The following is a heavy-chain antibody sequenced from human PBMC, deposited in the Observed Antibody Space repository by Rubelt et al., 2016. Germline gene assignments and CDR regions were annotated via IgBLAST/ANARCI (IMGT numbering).Heavy chain of an antibody. CDR2: LYSGGST. CDR3: ARSTSGWHSE. J-gene: IGHJ4*02. CDR1: GFTVSTNF. V-gene: IGHV3-53*01. D-gene: IGHD6-19*01. Sequence: EVQLVESGGGLIQPGGSLRLSCAASGFTVSTNFMNWVRQAPGKGLEWVSVLYSGGSTYYADSVKGRFTISRDNSKNTLDLQMDNLRAEDTAVDYCARSTSGWHSEWGQGTLVRVSS.